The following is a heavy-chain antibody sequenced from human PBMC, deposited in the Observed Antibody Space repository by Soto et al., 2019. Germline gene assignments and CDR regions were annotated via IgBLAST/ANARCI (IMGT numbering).Heavy chain of an antibody. J-gene: IGHJ4*01. Sequence: GGSLRLSCAASGFTFSSYWMYWVRQAPGKGLVWVSRTNSDGSDTSYADSVKGRFTISRDNAKNTLYLQMNSLRAEDTAVYYCARDRGWSLFDYWGQEPWSPSPQ. D-gene: IGHD6-19*01. CDR2: TNSDGSDT. CDR1: GFTFSSYW. CDR3: ARDRGWSLFDY. V-gene: IGHV3-74*01.